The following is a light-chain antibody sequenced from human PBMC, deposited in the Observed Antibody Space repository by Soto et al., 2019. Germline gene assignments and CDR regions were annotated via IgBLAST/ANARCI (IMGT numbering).Light chain of an antibody. CDR2: DES. V-gene: IGKV3-11*01. Sequence: DIVLTQSPATLSLFTGKRDTLSGRSSQSVSSYLAWYQQKPGQDPRLLIYDESNRATGIQARFSGSGSGTDFTLTISSLEPEDFAVYYCPPRSNWPTFGTWPRLEIK. CDR1: QSVSSY. CDR3: PPRSNWPT. J-gene: IGKJ5*01.